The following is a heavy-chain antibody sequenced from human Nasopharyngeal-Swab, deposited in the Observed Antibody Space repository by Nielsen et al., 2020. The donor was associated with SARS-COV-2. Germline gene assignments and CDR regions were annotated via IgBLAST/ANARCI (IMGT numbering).Heavy chain of an antibody. V-gene: IGHV1-2*02. CDR3: ARLYPYDFWSGGGGPVDYYYYYGMDV. CDR1: GYTFTGYY. J-gene: IGHJ6*02. CDR2: INPNSGGT. D-gene: IGHD3-3*01. Sequence: ASVTVSCKASGYTFTGYYMHWVRQAPGQGLEGMGWINPNSGGTNYAQKFQGRVTMTRDPSISTAYMELSRLRSDDTAVYYCARLYPYDFWSGGGGPVDYYYYYGMDVWGQGTTVTVSS.